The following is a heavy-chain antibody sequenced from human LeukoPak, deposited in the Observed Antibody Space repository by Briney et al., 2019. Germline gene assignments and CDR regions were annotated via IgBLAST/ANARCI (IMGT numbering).Heavy chain of an antibody. Sequence: GGLRLSCAASGFTFSSYSMNWVRQAPGKGLEWVSSISSSSSYIYYADSVKGRFTISRDNAKNSLYLQMNSLRAEDTAVYYCARVRTNCGGDCHYFDYWGQGTLVTVSS. J-gene: IGHJ4*02. CDR3: ARVRTNCGGDCHYFDY. D-gene: IGHD2-21*02. V-gene: IGHV3-21*01. CDR1: GFTFSSYS. CDR2: ISSSSSYI.